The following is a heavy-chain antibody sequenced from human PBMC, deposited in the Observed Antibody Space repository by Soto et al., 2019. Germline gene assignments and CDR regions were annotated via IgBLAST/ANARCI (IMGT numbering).Heavy chain of an antibody. CDR1: GYSFTSYW. D-gene: IGHD2-2*01. J-gene: IGHJ6*02. CDR3: ARLLGCISTSCYSPANYYGMDV. V-gene: IGHV5-51*01. Sequence: PGESLKISCEGSGYSFTSYWIGWVRQMPGKGLEWMGIIYPGDSDTRYSPSFQGQVTISADKSISTAYLQWSSLKASDTAMYYCARLLGCISTSCYSPANYYGMDVWGQGTSVTVPS. CDR2: IYPGDSDT.